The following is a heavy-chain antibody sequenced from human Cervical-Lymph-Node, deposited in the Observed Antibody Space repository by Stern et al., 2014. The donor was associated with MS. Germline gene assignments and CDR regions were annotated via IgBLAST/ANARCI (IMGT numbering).Heavy chain of an antibody. J-gene: IGHJ5*02. Sequence: QVQLMQSGGGLVQPWRSLRLSCAASGFTFSLYDMHWVRQAPGKGTERVAAISNDGNNNFYTDSVKGRCTISTDKTNRKQYSHLNSHSPEDTGIYYCAKDPQSGDSSGYLDVWGQGTLVTVSS. CDR1: GFTFSLYD. CDR2: ISNDGNNN. D-gene: IGHD3-22*01. V-gene: IGHV3-30*18. CDR3: AKDPQSGDSSGYLDV.